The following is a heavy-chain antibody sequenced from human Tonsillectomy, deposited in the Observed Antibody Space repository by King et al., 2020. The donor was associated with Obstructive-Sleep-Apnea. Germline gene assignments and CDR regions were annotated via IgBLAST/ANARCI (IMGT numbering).Heavy chain of an antibody. D-gene: IGHD6-19*01. J-gene: IGHJ4*02. V-gene: IGHV3-7*03. Sequence: EVQLVESGGGLVQPGGSLRLSCAGSGFSFNTNWMSWVRQAPGKGLEWVANTKEDGSETYYVDSVKGRFSISRDNDHNRQYLQMNSLRAEDTALYYCARVKGNGWYREYYFDYWGQGTLVTVSS. CDR3: ARVKGNGWYREYYFDY. CDR2: TKEDGSET. CDR1: GFSFNTNW.